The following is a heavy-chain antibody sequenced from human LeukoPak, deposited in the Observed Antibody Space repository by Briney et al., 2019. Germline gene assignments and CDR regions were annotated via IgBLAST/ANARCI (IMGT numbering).Heavy chain of an antibody. J-gene: IGHJ5*02. CDR3: AKSSGSYRP. CDR2: IYPSGS. V-gene: IGHV4-4*07. Sequence: SETLSLTCTVSVDSIGSNYWSWIRQPAGKGLEWIGRIYPSGSNYNPSLKSRVTISVDKSKNQFSLKLISVTAADTAMYYCAKSSGSYRPWGQGTLVTVSS. D-gene: IGHD1-26*01. CDR1: VDSIGSNY.